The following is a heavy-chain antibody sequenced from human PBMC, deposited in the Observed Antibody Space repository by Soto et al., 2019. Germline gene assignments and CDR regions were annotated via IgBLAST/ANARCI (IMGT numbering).Heavy chain of an antibody. J-gene: IGHJ4*02. CDR2: IYYNVNT. CDR3: AREGNLGRWLQPLDF. D-gene: IGHD5-12*01. CDR1: GGSISSYY. Sequence: SETLSLTCTVSGGSISSYYWSWIRQPPGKGLEWIGNIYYNVNTKYNPSLKSRVTISVDTSKNQFSLKLISVTAADTAKYFCAREGNLGRWLQPLDFWGQGTLVTVSS. V-gene: IGHV4-59*01.